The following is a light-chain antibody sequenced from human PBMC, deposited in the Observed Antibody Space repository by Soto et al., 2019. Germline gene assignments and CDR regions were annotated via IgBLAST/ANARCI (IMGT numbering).Light chain of an antibody. V-gene: IGKV3-11*01. J-gene: IGKJ1*01. CDR2: DAS. Sequence: EIVLTQSPATLSLSAGERATLSCRASQSVSSYLAWYQQKPGQAPRLLIYDASNRATGIPARFSGSGSGTDFTLSISSLDPEDFAVYYCQQYGSSPGTFGQGTKVEIK. CDR1: QSVSSY. CDR3: QQYGSSPGT.